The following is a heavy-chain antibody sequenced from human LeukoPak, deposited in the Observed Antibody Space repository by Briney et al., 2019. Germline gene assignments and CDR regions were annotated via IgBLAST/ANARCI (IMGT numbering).Heavy chain of an antibody. D-gene: IGHD6-19*01. V-gene: IGHV1-2*02. CDR2: INPNSGGT. J-gene: IGHJ3*02. CDR3: ATDSSGWRTDAFDI. Sequence: GASVKVSCKASGYTFTGYYMHWVRQAPGQGLEWMGWINPNSGGTNYAQKFQGRVTMTRDTSISTAYMELSRLRSDDTAVYYCATDSSGWRTDAFDIWGQGTMVIVSS. CDR1: GYTFTGYY.